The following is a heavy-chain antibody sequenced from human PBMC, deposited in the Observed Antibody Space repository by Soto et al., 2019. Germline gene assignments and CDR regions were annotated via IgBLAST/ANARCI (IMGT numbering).Heavy chain of an antibody. J-gene: IGHJ5*02. Sequence: SETLSLTCSVSGGSISSGDNYWSWIRQPPGKGLEWIGYIYYSGSTNYNPSLKSRVTISVDTSKNQLSLKLSSVTAADTAVYYCARVPGPWGQGTLVTVSS. CDR1: GGSISSGDNY. V-gene: IGHV4-61*08. CDR2: IYYSGST. CDR3: ARVPGP.